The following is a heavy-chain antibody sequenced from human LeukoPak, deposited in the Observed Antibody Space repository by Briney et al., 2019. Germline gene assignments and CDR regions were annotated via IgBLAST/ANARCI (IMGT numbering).Heavy chain of an antibody. J-gene: IGHJ4*02. CDR1: GYTFTNYW. D-gene: IGHD3-22*01. CDR2: IYSDDSDT. Sequence: PGESLKISCEASGYTFTNYWIGWVRQMPGKGLEWMGIIYSDDSDTKYSPSFQGQVTISADKSISTAYLQWSSLKAADTAMYYCARSRDSSGYYYLIWGQGTLVTVSS. CDR3: ARSRDSSGYYYLI. V-gene: IGHV5-51*01.